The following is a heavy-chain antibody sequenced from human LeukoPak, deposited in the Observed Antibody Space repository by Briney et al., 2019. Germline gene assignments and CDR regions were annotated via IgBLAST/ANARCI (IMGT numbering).Heavy chain of an antibody. CDR1: GFTFSSYG. D-gene: IGHD6-25*01. CDR3: TRDFRGRGLFDP. Sequence: GGSLRLSCAASGFTFSSYGMHWVRQAPGKGLEWVSSISSSSSYIYYADSVKGRFTISRDNAKNSLYLQMNSLRAEDTAVYYCTRDFRGRGLFDPWGQGTLVTVSS. V-gene: IGHV3-21*01. J-gene: IGHJ5*02. CDR2: ISSSSSYI.